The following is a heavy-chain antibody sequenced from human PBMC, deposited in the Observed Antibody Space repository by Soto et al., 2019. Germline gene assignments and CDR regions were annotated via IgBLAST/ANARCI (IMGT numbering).Heavy chain of an antibody. J-gene: IGHJ6*02. Sequence: SETLSLTCTVSGGSISSYYWSWIRQPPGKGLEWIGYIYYSGSTNYNPSLKSRVTISVDTSKNQFSLKLSYVTAADTAVYYCARGLGYSYGRGTYYYYHGMDVWGQGTRVTVSS. CDR2: IYYSGST. V-gene: IGHV4-59*01. CDR3: ARGLGYSYGRGTYYYYHGMDV. CDR1: GGSISSYY. D-gene: IGHD5-18*01.